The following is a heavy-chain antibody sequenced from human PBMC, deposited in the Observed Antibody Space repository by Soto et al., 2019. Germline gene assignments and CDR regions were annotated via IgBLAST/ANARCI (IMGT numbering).Heavy chain of an antibody. D-gene: IGHD6-19*01. Sequence: PGGSLRLSCAASGFTFSSYGMHWVRQAPGKGLEWVAVISYDGSNKYYADSVKGRFTISRDNSKNTLYLQMNSLRAEDTAVYYCAREYSSGRNYYGMDVWGQGTTVTVSS. J-gene: IGHJ6*02. CDR1: GFTFSSYG. V-gene: IGHV3-30*03. CDR2: ISYDGSNK. CDR3: AREYSSGRNYYGMDV.